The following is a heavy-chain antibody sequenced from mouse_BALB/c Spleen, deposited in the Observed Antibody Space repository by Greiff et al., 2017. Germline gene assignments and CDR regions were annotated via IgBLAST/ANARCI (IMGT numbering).Heavy chain of an antibody. V-gene: IGHV5-4*02. CDR3: ARRGYRSFAY. CDR2: ISDGGSYT. D-gene: IGHD2-14*01. CDR1: GFTFSDYY. Sequence: EVMLVESGGGLVKPGGSLKLSCAASGFTFSDYYMYWVRQTPEKRLEWVATISDGGSYTYYPDSVKGRFTISRDNAKNNLYLQMSSLKSEDTAMYYCARRGYRSFAYWGQGTLVTVSA. J-gene: IGHJ3*01.